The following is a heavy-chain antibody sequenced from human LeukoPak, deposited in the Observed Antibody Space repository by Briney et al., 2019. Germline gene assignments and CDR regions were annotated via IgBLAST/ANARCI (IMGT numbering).Heavy chain of an antibody. V-gene: IGHV6-1*01. CDR1: GDSVSSNSAA. CDR2: TYYRSKWYN. CDR3: VRDVTVTGTTGDWFDP. D-gene: IGHD6-19*01. Sequence: SQTLSLTRAISGDSVSSNSAAWNWIRQSPSRGLEWLGRTYYRSKWYNEYAVSVKGRVTIHPDTSKNQFSLRLRSVTAADTAVYYCVRDVTVTGTTGDWFDPWGQGTLVTVSS. J-gene: IGHJ5*02.